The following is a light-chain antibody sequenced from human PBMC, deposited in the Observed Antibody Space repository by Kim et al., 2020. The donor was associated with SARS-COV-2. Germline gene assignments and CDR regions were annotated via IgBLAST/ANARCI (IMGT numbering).Light chain of an antibody. V-gene: IGKV1-39*01. CDR2: AAS. Sequence: DIQMTQSPSSLSASVGDRVTISCRASQSISTYLNWYQQKPGKAPKLLIYAASSLASGVPSRFSGSGSGTDFTLTINSLQPEDFATYYGQQGYSTFGQGTKLEIK. CDR1: QSISTY. J-gene: IGKJ2*01. CDR3: QQGYST.